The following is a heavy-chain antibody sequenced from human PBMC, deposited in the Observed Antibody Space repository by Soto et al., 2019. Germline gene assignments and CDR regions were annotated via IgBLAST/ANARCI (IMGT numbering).Heavy chain of an antibody. V-gene: IGHV3-30*18. CDR1: GFTFSSYG. D-gene: IGHD6-19*01. CDR2: ISYDGSNK. CDR3: AKGHSSGWQYFDY. Sequence: QVQLVESGGGVVQPGRSLRLSCAASGFTFSSYGMHWVRQAPGKGLEWVAVISYDGSNKYYADSVKGRFTISRDNXKNTLYLQMYSLRAEDTAVYYCAKGHSSGWQYFDYWGQGTLVTVSS. J-gene: IGHJ4*02.